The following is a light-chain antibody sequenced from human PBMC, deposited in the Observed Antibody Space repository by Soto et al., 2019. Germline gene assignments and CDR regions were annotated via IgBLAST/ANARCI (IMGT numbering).Light chain of an antibody. CDR1: QSVSSSY. V-gene: IGKV3-20*01. CDR2: GAS. J-gene: IGKJ1*01. Sequence: EIVLTQSPGTLSLSPGERATLSCRASQSVSSSYLAWYQQKPGQAPRLLIYGASSRATGIPDRFSGSGSGTDFTLIISRLAPEDFAVYYCQEYGSSPQTFGQGTKV. CDR3: QEYGSSPQT.